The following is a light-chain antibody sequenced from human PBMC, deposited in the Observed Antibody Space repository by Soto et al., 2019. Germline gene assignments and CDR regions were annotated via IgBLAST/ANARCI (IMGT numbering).Light chain of an antibody. V-gene: IGKV3-20*01. CDR2: DAS. CDR1: QSVSSSF. CDR3: QQYGRSPLT. Sequence: FVLPEPPATLCLSPGERATLSCRASQSVSSSFLAWYQQKPGQAPRLLIYDASSRATGIPDRFSGSGSGTDFTLTISRLEPEDFAVYYCQQYGRSPLTFGQGTRLEIK. J-gene: IGKJ5*01.